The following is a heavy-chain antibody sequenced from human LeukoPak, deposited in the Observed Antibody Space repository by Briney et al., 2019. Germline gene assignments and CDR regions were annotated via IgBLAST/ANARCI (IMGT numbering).Heavy chain of an antibody. CDR3: ARVVPPTDYGSGSYFWDPYYFDY. D-gene: IGHD3-10*01. Sequence: GGSLRLSCAASGFTFNTYTMYWVRQAPGKGLEWVSAISGSGGSTYYADSVKGRFTISRDNSKNTLYLQMNSLRAEDTAVYYCARVVPPTDYGSGSYFWDPYYFDYWGQGTLVTVSS. J-gene: IGHJ4*02. CDR2: ISGSGGST. CDR1: GFTFNTYT. V-gene: IGHV3-23*01.